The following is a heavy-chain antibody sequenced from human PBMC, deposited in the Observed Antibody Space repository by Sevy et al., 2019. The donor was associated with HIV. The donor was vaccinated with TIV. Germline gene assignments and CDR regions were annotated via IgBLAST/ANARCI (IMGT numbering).Heavy chain of an antibody. D-gene: IGHD3-3*01. Sequence: GESLKISCAASGFTFSSYSMNWVRQAPGKGLEWVSYISSSSSTIYYADSVKGRFTISRDNAKNSLYLQMNSLRAEDTAVYYCARDHRYYDFWSGYYRLDYYYYGMDVWGQGTTVTVSS. CDR2: ISSSSSTI. CDR1: GFTFSSYS. V-gene: IGHV3-48*01. CDR3: ARDHRYYDFWSGYYRLDYYYYGMDV. J-gene: IGHJ6*02.